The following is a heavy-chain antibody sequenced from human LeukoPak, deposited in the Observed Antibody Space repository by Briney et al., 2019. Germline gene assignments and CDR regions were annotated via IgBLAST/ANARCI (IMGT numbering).Heavy chain of an antibody. CDR1: GDSISSYY. CDR2: IYYIGST. V-gene: IGHV4-59*01. CDR3: ARYSGSSFDY. D-gene: IGHD1-26*01. Sequence: SETLSLTCTVSGDSISSYYWSWIRQPPEKGLEWIGYIYYIGSTNYNPSLKSRVTISVDTSKNQFSLKLSSVTAADTAVYYCARYSGSSFDYWGQGTLVTVSS. J-gene: IGHJ4*02.